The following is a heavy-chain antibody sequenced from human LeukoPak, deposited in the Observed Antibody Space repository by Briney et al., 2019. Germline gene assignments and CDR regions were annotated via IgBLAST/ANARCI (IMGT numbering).Heavy chain of an antibody. CDR1: GFTFSNYW. CDR2: IKQDESEK. CDR3: ARSTPSLDS. Sequence: GGSLRLSCAASGFTFSNYWMTWVRQAPGKGLEWVANIKQDESEKYYLDSVKSRFTISRDNAKKSLFLQMNSLRAEDTAVYYCARSTPSLDSWGQGTLVTVSS. D-gene: IGHD5/OR15-5a*01. J-gene: IGHJ4*02. V-gene: IGHV3-7*01.